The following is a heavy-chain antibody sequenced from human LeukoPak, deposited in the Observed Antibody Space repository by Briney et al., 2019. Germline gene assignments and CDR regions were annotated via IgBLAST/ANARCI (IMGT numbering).Heavy chain of an antibody. CDR3: ARGTHYYGSGSYSDFDY. V-gene: IGHV3-21*01. CDR1: GFTFSSYS. J-gene: IGHJ4*02. D-gene: IGHD3-10*01. Sequence: GGSLRLSCAASGFTFSSYSMNWVRQAPGKGLEWVSSISSSSSYIYYADSVKGRFPISRDNAKNSLYLQMNSLRAEDTAVYYCARGTHYYGSGSYSDFDYWGQGTLVTVSS. CDR2: ISSSSSYI.